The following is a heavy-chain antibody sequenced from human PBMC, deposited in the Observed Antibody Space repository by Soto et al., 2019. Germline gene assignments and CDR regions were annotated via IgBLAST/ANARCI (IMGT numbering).Heavy chain of an antibody. J-gene: IGHJ3*02. CDR1: GGSISSGGYS. CDR2: IYHSGST. CDR3: ARAHGSGWGAFDI. V-gene: IGHV4-30-2*01. D-gene: IGHD3-10*01. Sequence: QLQLQESGSGLVKPSQTLSLTCAVSGGSISSGGYSWSWIRQPPGKGLEWIGYIYHSGSTYYNPSLKSRVTVSVDRAKNQFSLKLSSVTAADTAVYYCARAHGSGWGAFDIWGQGTMVTVSS.